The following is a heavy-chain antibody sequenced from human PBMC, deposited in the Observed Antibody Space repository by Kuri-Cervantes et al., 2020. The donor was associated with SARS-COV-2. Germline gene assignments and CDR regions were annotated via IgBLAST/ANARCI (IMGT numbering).Heavy chain of an antibody. CDR1: GGTFSSYT. CDR2: IIPILGIA. V-gene: IGHV1-69*02. J-gene: IGHJ6*02. CDR3: AADTAYCGGDCYSNYYYYYGMDV. D-gene: IGHD2-21*02. Sequence: SVKVSCKASGGTFSSYTISWVRQAPGQGLEWMGRIIPILGIANYAQKFQGRVTITADKSTSTAYMELSSLRSEDTAVYYCAADTAYCGGDCYSNYYYYYGMDVWGQGTTVTVSS.